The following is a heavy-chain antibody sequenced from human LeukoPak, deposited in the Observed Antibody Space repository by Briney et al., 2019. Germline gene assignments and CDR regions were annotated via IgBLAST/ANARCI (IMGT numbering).Heavy chain of an antibody. CDR2: ISSRSTYI. J-gene: IGHJ4*02. Sequence: PGGSLRLSCAASGFTFSTYSMNWVRQAPGKGLEWVSSISSRSTYIYYADSVKGRFTISRDNARNSLYLQMDSLRAEDTAVYYCVRDLLKEDDIIRRHYWGQGTLVTVSS. CDR3: VRDLLKEDDIIRRHY. CDR1: GFTFSTYS. D-gene: IGHD3-22*01. V-gene: IGHV3-21*01.